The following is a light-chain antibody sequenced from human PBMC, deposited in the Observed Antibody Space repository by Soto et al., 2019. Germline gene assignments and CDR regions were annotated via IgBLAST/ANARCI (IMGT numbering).Light chain of an antibody. CDR3: HQRNT. Sequence: LFFTQSPVTLSLSPGDRAPLSCRARQSVSTYLAWYRQVPGQPPGLLIYDTTNRAAGIPPRFSGSRSGTDFTLTISSVEPEDFALYYCHQRNTFGQGTRLEIK. V-gene: IGKV3-11*01. CDR2: DTT. J-gene: IGKJ5*01. CDR1: QSVSTY.